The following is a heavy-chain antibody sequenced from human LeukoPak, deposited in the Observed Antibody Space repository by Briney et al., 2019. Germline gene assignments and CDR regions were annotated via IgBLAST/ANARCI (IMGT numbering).Heavy chain of an antibody. CDR3: ARDGGYSGYDFDY. V-gene: IGHV3-21*01. CDR1: GFTFSSYS. D-gene: IGHD5-12*01. Sequence: PGGSLRLSCAASGFTFSSYSMNWLRQAPGKGLEWVSSISSSSSYIYYADSVKGRFTISRDNAKNSLYLQMNSLRAEDTAVYYCARDGGYSGYDFDYWGQGTLVTVSS. J-gene: IGHJ4*02. CDR2: ISSSSSYI.